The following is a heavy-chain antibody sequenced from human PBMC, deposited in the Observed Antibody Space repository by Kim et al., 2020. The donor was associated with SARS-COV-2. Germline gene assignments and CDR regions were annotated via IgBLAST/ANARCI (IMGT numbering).Heavy chain of an antibody. D-gene: IGHD2-15*01. CDR3: ARHYSTRGFNYYYGMDV. CDR2: IYYSGST. V-gene: IGHV4-39*01. CDR1: GGSISSSSYY. J-gene: IGHJ6*02. Sequence: SETLSLTCTVSGGSISSSSYYWGWIRHPPGKGLEWIGSIYYSGSTYYNPSLKSRVTISVDTSKNQFSLKLSSVTAADTAVYYCARHYSTRGFNYYYGMDVWGQGTTVTVSS.